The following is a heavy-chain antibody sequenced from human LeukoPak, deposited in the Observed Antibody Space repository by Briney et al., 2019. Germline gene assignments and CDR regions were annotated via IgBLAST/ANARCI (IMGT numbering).Heavy chain of an antibody. V-gene: IGHV3-23*01. CDR3: ARVVTYFDP. Sequence: GGSLRLSCAASGFTFSSYAMSWVRQAPGKGLEWVSAISGSGGSTYYADSVKGRFTISRDNAKNTLYLQMNSLRADDTGIYYCARVVTYFDPWGQGTLVTVSS. J-gene: IGHJ5*02. CDR1: GFTFSSYA. CDR2: ISGSGGST. D-gene: IGHD2/OR15-2a*01.